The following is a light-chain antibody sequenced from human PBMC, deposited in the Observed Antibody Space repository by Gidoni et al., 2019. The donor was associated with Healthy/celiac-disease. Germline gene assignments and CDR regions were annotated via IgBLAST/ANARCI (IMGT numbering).Light chain of an antibody. CDR1: QSVSSY. Sequence: EIVLPQSPATRSLSPGERATLSCRASQSVSSYLAWYQQKPGQAPRLLIYDASNRATGIPARFSGSGSGTDFTLTISSLEPEDFAVYYCQQRSNWPPFTFGPGTKVDIK. CDR3: QQRSNWPPFT. J-gene: IGKJ3*01. CDR2: DAS. V-gene: IGKV3-11*01.